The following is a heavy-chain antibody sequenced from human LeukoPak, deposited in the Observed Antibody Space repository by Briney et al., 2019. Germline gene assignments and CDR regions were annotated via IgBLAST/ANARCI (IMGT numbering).Heavy chain of an antibody. CDR2: IYHSGST. CDR1: GGSISSSNW. J-gene: IGHJ4*02. D-gene: IGHD5-18*01. V-gene: IGHV4-4*02. Sequence: PSETLSLTCAVSGGSISSSNWWSWVRQPPGKGLEWIGEIYHSGSTNYNPSLRSRVTISVDTSKNQFSLKLSSVTAADTAVYYCARVKWERSYGPPSSFDYWGQGTLVTVSS. CDR3: ARVKWERSYGPPSSFDY.